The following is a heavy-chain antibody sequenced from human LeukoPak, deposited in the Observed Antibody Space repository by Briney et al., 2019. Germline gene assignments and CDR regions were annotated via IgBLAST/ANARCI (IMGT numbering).Heavy chain of an antibody. CDR1: GYTFSGDY. Sequence: ASVKVSCKASGYTFSGDYVHWVRQAPGQGLEWMGRINPNTGGTTYAQKFQGRVTMTRDTSVSTAYMELNRLTSDDTAVYLCARDRNLYSGSFASWGQGTLVTVSS. D-gene: IGHD1-26*01. V-gene: IGHV1-2*06. CDR2: INPNTGGT. CDR3: ARDRNLYSGSFAS. J-gene: IGHJ4*02.